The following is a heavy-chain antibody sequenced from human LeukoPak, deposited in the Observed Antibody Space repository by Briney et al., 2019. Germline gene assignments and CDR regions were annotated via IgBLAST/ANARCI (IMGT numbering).Heavy chain of an antibody. CDR1: GFTFSRFT. CDR2: ISGSGSNT. D-gene: IGHD3-22*01. J-gene: IGHJ4*02. CDR3: VKPINYYDSSGYHY. V-gene: IGHV3-23*01. Sequence: GESLRLSCSASGFTFSRFTMSWVRQAPGRGMEWVSAISGSGSNTYYADSVKGRFTISRDNSKNTLYLQMNSLRAEDTALYYCVKPINYYDSSGYHYWGQGTLVTVSS.